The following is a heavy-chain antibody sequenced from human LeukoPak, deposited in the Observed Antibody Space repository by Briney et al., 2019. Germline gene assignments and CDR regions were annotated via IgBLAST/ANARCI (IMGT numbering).Heavy chain of an antibody. D-gene: IGHD2-2*03. J-gene: IGHJ4*02. CDR1: GFTFSSYG. V-gene: IGHV3-30*02. CDR3: AKDGGYCSSTSCFPNSEYFDY. CDR2: IRYDGSNK. Sequence: GGSLRLSCAASGFTFSSYGMHWVRQAPGKGLEWVAFIRYDGSNKYYADSVKGRFTISRDNSKNTLYLQMNSLRAEDTAVYYCAKDGGYCSSTSCFPNSEYFDYWGQGTLVTVSS.